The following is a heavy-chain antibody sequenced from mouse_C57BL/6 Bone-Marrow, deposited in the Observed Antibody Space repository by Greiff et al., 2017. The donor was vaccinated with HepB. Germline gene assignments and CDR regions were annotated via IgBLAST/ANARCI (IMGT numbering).Heavy chain of an antibody. CDR3: TYYYGSYAMDY. V-gene: IGHV6-3*01. D-gene: IGHD1-1*01. CDR1: GFTFSNYW. J-gene: IGHJ4*01. CDR2: IRLKSDNYAT. Sequence: EVKLQESGGGLVQPGGSMKLSCVASGFTFSNYWMNWVRQSPEKGLEWVAQIRLKSDNYATHYAESVKGRFTISRDDSKSSVYLQMNNLRAEDTGIYYCTYYYGSYAMDYWGQGTSVTVSS.